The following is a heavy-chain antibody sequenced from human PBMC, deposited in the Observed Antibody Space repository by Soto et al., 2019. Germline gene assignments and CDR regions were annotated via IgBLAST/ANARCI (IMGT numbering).Heavy chain of an antibody. Sequence: PSETLSLNCTVSGGSISSPGYYWIWIRQQPGKGLEWIGYIYHSGTTYNNPSLKSRMTMSVDTSKNQFSLRLRSVTVADTAVYYCARDKGGTGYYGMDAWGQGTTVTVS. V-gene: IGHV4-31*03. CDR1: GGSISSPGYY. CDR2: IYHSGTT. D-gene: IGHD1-26*01. J-gene: IGHJ6*02. CDR3: ARDKGGTGYYGMDA.